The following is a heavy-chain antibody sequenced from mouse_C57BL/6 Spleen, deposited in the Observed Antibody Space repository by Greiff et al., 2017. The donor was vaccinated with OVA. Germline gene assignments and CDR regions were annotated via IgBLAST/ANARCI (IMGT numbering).Heavy chain of an antibody. CDR3: ARGANWASYAMDY. Sequence: QVQLQQSGAELAKPGASVKLSCKASGYTFTSYWMHWVKQRPGQGLEWIGYINPSSGYTKSNQKFKDKATLTADKSSSTAYMPLSSLTYEDSAVYYCARGANWASYAMDYWGQGTSVTVSS. CDR1: GYTFTSYW. CDR2: INPSSGYT. V-gene: IGHV1-7*01. J-gene: IGHJ4*01. D-gene: IGHD4-1*01.